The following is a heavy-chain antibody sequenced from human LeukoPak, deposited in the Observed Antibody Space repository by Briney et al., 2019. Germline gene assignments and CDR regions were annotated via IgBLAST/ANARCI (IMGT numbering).Heavy chain of an antibody. CDR3: ARHRHSGSYLFDY. CDR2: IYYSGST. D-gene: IGHD1-26*01. J-gene: IGHJ4*02. Sequence: PPETLSLTCTVSGGSISSSSYYWGWIRQPPGKGLEWIGSIYYSGSTYYNPSLKSRVTISVDTSKNQFSLKLSSVTAADTAVYYCARHRHSGSYLFDYWGQGTLVTVSS. CDR1: GGSISSSSYY. V-gene: IGHV4-39*01.